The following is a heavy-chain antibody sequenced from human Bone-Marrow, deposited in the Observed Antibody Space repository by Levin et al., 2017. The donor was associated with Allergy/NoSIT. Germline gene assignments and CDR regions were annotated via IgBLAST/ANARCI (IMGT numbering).Heavy chain of an antibody. CDR3: ARDYYGSGSYYWFDP. CDR2: IYYSGST. CDR1: GGSISSYY. V-gene: IGHV4-59*01. Sequence: RSSETLSLTCTVSGGSISSYYWSWIRQPPGKGLEWIGYIYYSGSTNYNPSLKSRVTISVDTSKNQFSLKLSSVTAADTAVYYCARDYYGSGSYYWFDPWGQGTLVTVSS. D-gene: IGHD3-10*01. J-gene: IGHJ5*02.